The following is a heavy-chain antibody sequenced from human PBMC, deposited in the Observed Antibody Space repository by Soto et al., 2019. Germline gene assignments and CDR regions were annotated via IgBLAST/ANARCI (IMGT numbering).Heavy chain of an antibody. CDR1: GFTVSSNY. J-gene: IGHJ3*02. Sequence: PGGSLRLSCAASGFTVSSNYMSWVRQAPGKGLEWVSVIYSGGSTYYADSVKGRFTISRDNSKNTLYLQMNSLRAEDTAVYYCARVLGYYDSSGYYRDDAFDIWGQGTMVTVSS. CDR3: ARVLGYYDSSGYYRDDAFDI. V-gene: IGHV3-53*01. CDR2: IYSGGST. D-gene: IGHD3-22*01.